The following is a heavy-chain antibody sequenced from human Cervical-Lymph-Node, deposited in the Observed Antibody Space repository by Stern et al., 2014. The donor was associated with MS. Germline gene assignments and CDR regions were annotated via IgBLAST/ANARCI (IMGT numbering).Heavy chain of an antibody. CDR1: GGSISRRNW. V-gene: IGHV4-4*02. J-gene: IGHJ4*02. Sequence: QVQLVESGPGLEKPSGTLSLTCAVSGGSISRRNWRRWVRQPPGKGLEWSGEIYHGGSTNYNPSLKSRVTISVDKSKNQFSLKLSSVTAADTAVYYCASTRRDGYNKLDYWGQGTLVTVSS. D-gene: IGHD5-24*01. CDR2: IYHGGST. CDR3: ASTRRDGYNKLDY.